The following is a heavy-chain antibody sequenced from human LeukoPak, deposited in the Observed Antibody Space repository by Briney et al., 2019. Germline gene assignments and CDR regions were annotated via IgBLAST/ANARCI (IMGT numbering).Heavy chain of an antibody. J-gene: IGHJ6*03. D-gene: IGHD4-11*01. CDR1: GFTFDDYA. CDR3: ARDRVTTDYYYYYMDV. V-gene: IGHV3-9*01. Sequence: PGGSLRLSCAASGFTFDDYAMHWVRQVPGEGLEWVSSLSWNSGSIGYSESVKGRFTISRDNAKNTLYLQMNSLRAEDTAVYYCARDRVTTDYYYYYMDVWGKGTTVTVSS. CDR2: LSWNSGSI.